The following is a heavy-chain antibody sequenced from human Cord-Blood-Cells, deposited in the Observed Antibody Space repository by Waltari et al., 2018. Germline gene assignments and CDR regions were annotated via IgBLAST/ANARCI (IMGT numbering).Heavy chain of an antibody. Sequence: QVQLQESGPGLVKPSQTLSLTCTVSGGSISSGDSSWRWIRQPPGKGLEWIGYIYYSGSTYYNPSLKSRVTISVDTSKNQFSLKLSSVTAADTAVYYCARGTVRGAFDIWGQGTMVTVSS. J-gene: IGHJ3*02. CDR1: GGSISSGDSS. CDR3: ARGTVRGAFDI. V-gene: IGHV4-30-4*01. D-gene: IGHD1-7*01. CDR2: IYYSGST.